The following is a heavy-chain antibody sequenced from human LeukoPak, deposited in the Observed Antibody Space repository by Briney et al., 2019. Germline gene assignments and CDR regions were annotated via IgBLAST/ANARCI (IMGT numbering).Heavy chain of an antibody. V-gene: IGHV1-18*01. D-gene: IGHD3-22*01. CDR2: ISAYNGNT. Sequence: GASVKVSCKASGYTFTSYGISWVRQAPGQGLEWMGWISAYNGNTNYAQKLQGRVTMTTDTSTSTAYMELRSLRSDDTAVYYCARENDSSGYVGAFDIWGQGTMVTASS. CDR1: GYTFTSYG. J-gene: IGHJ3*02. CDR3: ARENDSSGYVGAFDI.